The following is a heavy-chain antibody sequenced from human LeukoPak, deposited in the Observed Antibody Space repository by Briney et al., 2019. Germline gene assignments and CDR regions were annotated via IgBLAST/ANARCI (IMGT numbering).Heavy chain of an antibody. CDR2: INPDGGDK. CDR3: ARPTRSSSPEY. Sequence: TGGSLRLSCAASGFTFSSYWMSWVRQAPGKGLEWLANINPDGGDKNYVDSVKGRFTISRDNAKNSVYLEINSLRAEDTAVYYCARPTRSSSPEYWGQGTLLTVSS. V-gene: IGHV3-7*01. CDR1: GFTFSSYW. J-gene: IGHJ4*02. D-gene: IGHD6-13*01.